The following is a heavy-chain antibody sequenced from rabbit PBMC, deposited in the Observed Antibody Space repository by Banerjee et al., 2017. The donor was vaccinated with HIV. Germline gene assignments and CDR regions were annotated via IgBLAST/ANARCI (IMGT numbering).Heavy chain of an antibody. D-gene: IGHD8-1*01. J-gene: IGHJ3*01. Sequence: QEQLVESGGGLVTLGGSLKLSCKASGIDFSSSGISWVRQAPGKGLEWIAYINPYYGTTDYASWVNGRITITRSTSLNTVTLQLNSLTAADTATYFCARGYTGSSYWITR. V-gene: IGHV1S47*01. CDR2: INPYYGTT. CDR1: GIDFSSSG. CDR3: ARGYTGSSYWITR.